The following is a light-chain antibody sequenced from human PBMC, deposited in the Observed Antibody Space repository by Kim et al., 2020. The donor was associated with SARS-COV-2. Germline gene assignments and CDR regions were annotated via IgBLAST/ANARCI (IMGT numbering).Light chain of an antibody. CDR3: QQRYDWPPWT. Sequence: EIVLTQSPATLSLSPGERVTLSCRASQSVYSYLAWYQQKPGQAPRLLIYDASNRASGIPARFSGSGSGTDFTLSISSLEPEDFAIYYCQQRYDWPPWTFGKGTKVDIK. V-gene: IGKV3-11*01. J-gene: IGKJ1*01. CDR1: QSVYSY. CDR2: DAS.